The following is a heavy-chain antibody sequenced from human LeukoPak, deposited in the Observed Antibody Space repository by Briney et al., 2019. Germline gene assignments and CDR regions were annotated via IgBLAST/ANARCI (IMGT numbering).Heavy chain of an antibody. CDR1: GYTFTSYA. D-gene: IGHD6-13*01. Sequence: ASVKVSCKASGYTFTSYAMNWVRQAPGQGLEWMGWINTNTGNPTYAQGFTGRFVFSLDTSVSTAYLQISSLKAEDTAVYYCARGSSWQTLGGYYYYGMDVWGQGTTVTVSS. CDR2: INTNTGNP. V-gene: IGHV7-4-1*02. J-gene: IGHJ6*02. CDR3: ARGSSWQTLGGYYYYGMDV.